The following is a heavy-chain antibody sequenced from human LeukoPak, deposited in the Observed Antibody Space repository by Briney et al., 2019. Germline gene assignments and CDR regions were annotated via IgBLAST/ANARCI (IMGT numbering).Heavy chain of an antibody. D-gene: IGHD5-24*01. CDR3: AISPRGRWLQPTDY. CDR2: INPNSGGT. J-gene: IGHJ4*02. CDR1: GYTFTGYY. Sequence: VASVKVSCKASGYTFTGYYMHWVRQAPGQGLEWMGWINPNSGGTNYAQKFQGRVTMTRDTSISTAYMKLSRLRSDDTAVYYCAISPRGRWLQPTDYWGQGTLVTVSS. V-gene: IGHV1-2*02.